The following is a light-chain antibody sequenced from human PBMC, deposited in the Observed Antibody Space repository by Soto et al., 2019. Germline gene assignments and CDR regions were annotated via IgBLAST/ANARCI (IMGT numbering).Light chain of an antibody. V-gene: IGLV2-14*01. CDR1: SSDVGGYNY. CDR3: SSYTTRSTLV. J-gene: IGLJ1*01. Sequence: QSALTQPASVSGSPGQSITISCTGTSSDVGGYNYVSWYQHHPGKAPKLMIYEVSNRPSGVSNRFSGSKSGNTASLTISGLHAEDDADYYCSSYTTRSTLVFGTGTKLTVL. CDR2: EVS.